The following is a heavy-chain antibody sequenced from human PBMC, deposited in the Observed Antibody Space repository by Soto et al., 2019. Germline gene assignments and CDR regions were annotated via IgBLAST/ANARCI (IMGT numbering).Heavy chain of an antibody. D-gene: IGHD3-9*01. CDR2: IFYSGST. CDR1: SGSISSTIYS. CDR3: ARLYLGYYDILTGYYFIDY. J-gene: IGHJ4*02. V-gene: IGHV4-39*01. Sequence: SETLSLTCTVSSGSISSTIYSWDWIREPPGKGLEWIGSIFYSGSTYYNPSLKSRVTISVDTSKNQFSLTLTSVTAADTAVYYCARLYLGYYDILTGYYFIDYWGQGTLVTVSS.